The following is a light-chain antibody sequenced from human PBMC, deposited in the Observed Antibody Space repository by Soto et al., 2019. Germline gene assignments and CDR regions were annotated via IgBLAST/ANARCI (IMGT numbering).Light chain of an antibody. CDR3: QTWDTGLI. Sequence: QLVLTQSASASASLGASVKLTCTLSSRHSSYIIAWHQQQPEKGPRFLMKFNGDGSLTKGDGVPDRFSGSSSGAERYLTISSLQSEDEADYYCQTWDTGLIFGGGTKLTVL. J-gene: IGLJ2*01. CDR2: FNGDGSL. V-gene: IGLV4-69*01. CDR1: SRHSSYI.